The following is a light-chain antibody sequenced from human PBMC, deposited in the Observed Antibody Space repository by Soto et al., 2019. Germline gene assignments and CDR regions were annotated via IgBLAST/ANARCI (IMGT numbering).Light chain of an antibody. CDR3: QQHVSWT. CDR1: QTISSNY. V-gene: IGKV3-20*01. Sequence: EIVLTQSPGTLSVSPGERATLSCRASQTISSNYLAWYQQKPGQAPSLRIYGTSSRATGLPDRFSGSGSGTDFPLTISRREPEDSAIFYCQQHVSWTFGQGTKVEIQ. CDR2: GTS. J-gene: IGKJ1*01.